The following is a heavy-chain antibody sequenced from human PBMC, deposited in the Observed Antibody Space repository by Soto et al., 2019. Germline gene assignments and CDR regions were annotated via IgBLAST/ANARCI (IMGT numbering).Heavy chain of an antibody. V-gene: IGHV4-59*08. CDR2: IYYSGST. CDR3: ARRLERLSVFDY. Sequence: SETLSLTCTVSGGSISSYYWSWIRQPPGKGLEWIGYIYYSGSTNYNPSLKSRVTISVDTSKNQFSLKLSSVTAADTAVYYCARRLERLSVFDYWGQRTPVTVSS. D-gene: IGHD1-1*01. CDR1: GGSISSYY. J-gene: IGHJ4*02.